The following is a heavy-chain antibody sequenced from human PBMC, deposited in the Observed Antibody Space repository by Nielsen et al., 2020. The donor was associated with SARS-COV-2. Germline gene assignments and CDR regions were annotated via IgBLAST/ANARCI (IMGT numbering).Heavy chain of an antibody. Sequence: SETLSFTCTVSGGSISSGGYYWSWIRQHPGKGLEWIGYIYYSGSTYYNPSLKSRVTISVDTSKNQFSLKLSSVTAADTAVYYCARDGGVAGTVDYWGQGTLVTVSS. V-gene: IGHV4-31*03. J-gene: IGHJ4*02. CDR3: ARDGGVAGTVDY. D-gene: IGHD6-19*01. CDR1: GGSISSGGYY. CDR2: IYYSGST.